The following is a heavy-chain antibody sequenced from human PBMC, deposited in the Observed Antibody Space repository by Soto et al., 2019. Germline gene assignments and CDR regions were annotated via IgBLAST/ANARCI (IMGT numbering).Heavy chain of an antibody. D-gene: IGHD3-10*01. CDR2: IFYTATT. CDR1: GGSVSSGRYY. J-gene: IGHJ6*02. Sequence: SETLSLTCTVSGGSVSSGRYYWSWIWQTPGKGLQWIANIFYTATTNYNTSLHSLVTLSEDSAKNHFTLILTSVTAADTATYFCGSSITMVRGVRRTHHWGQGTTVTVSS. V-gene: IGHV4-61*03. CDR3: GSSITMVRGVRRTHH.